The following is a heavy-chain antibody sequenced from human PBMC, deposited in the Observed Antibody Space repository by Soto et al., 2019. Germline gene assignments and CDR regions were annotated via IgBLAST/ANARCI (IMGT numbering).Heavy chain of an antibody. CDR3: ARYGSGGDFWSGYPTYYYYYGMDV. CDR2: ISSSSSYI. V-gene: IGHV3-21*01. CDR1: GFTFSSYS. D-gene: IGHD3-3*01. J-gene: IGHJ6*02. Sequence: EVQLVESGGGLVKPGGSLRLSCAASGFTFSSYSMNWVRQAPGKGLEWVSSISSSSSYIYYADSVKGRFTISRDNSKNSMYLQMNSLRAEGTAVYYCARYGSGGDFWSGYPTYYYYYGMDVWGHGTTVTVAS.